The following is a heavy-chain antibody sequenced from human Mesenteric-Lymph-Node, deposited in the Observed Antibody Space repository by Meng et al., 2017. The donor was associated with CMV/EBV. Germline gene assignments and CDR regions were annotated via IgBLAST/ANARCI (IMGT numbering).Heavy chain of an antibody. CDR1: GFTFSSYE. J-gene: IGHJ6*02. V-gene: IGHV3-48*03. CDR2: MSSSGST. CDR3: ASHRPGVYYYYGFDV. D-gene: IGHD3-10*01. Sequence: GGSLRLSCATSGFTFSSYEMNWVRQAPGKGLEWVAYMSSSGSTIADSMRGRFTVSRDDARNSLYLQMNSLRVEDTAVYYCASHRPGVYYYYGFDVWGQGTTVTVSS.